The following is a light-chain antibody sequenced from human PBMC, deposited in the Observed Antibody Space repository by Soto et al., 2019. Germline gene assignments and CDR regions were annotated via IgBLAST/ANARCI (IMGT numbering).Light chain of an antibody. Sequence: EIVLTQSPGTLSLSPGERATLSCRASQSISSSYLAWYQQKPGQAPRLLIYAASSRATGIPDRFSGSGSGTDFPLTISSLEPEDFAVYYCQQYGSSSYTFGQGTQLEIK. CDR2: AAS. CDR3: QQYGSSSYT. J-gene: IGKJ2*01. CDR1: QSISSSY. V-gene: IGKV3-20*01.